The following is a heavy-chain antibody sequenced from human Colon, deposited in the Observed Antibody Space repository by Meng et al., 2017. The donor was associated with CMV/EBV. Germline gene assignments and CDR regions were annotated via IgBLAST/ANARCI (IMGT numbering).Heavy chain of an antibody. CDR1: GFTFDDYG. V-gene: IGHV3-20*04. CDR2: IIWNSGST. CDR3: TRDQYGSRYYDFWSGYPNSDY. D-gene: IGHD3-3*01. Sequence: GGSLRLSCEASGFTFDDYGMSWVRQAPGKGLEWVSGIIWNSGSTGYADSVKGRFTISRDNAKNSLYLQMNSLRAEDTALYYCTRDQYGSRYYDFWSGYPNSDYWGRGTLVTVSS. J-gene: IGHJ4*02.